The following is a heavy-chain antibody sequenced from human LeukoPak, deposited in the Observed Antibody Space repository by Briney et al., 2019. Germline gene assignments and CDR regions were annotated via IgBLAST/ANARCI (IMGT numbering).Heavy chain of an antibody. D-gene: IGHD1-26*01. V-gene: IGHV1-69*13. J-gene: IGHJ4*02. CDR3: ARVGTGIVKPFDY. CDR2: IIPIFGTA. CDR1: GGTFSSYA. Sequence: AASVKVSCKASGGTFSSYAISWVRQAPGQGLEWMGGIIPIFGTANYAQKFQGRVTTTADESTSTAYMELSSLRSEDTAVYYCARVGTGIVKPFDYWGQGTLVTVSS.